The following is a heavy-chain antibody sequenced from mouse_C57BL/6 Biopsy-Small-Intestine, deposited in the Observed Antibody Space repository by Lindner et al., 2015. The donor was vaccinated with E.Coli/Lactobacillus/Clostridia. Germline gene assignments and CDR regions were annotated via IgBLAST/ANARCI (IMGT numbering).Heavy chain of an antibody. CDR3: ARSYYDYLDY. J-gene: IGHJ2*01. CDR2: INPTTGGT. V-gene: IGHV1-42*01. CDR1: GFSFTGYY. D-gene: IGHD2-4*01. Sequence: VQLQESGPELVKPGASVKISCRASGFSFTGYYMNWVKQSPEKSLEWIGEINPTTGGTTYNQKFKAKATLTVDKSSSTAYMQLKSLTSEDSAVYYCARSYYDYLDYWGHGTTLTVSS.